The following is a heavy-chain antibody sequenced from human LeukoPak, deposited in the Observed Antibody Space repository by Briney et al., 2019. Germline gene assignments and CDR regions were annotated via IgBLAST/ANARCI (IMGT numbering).Heavy chain of an antibody. CDR1: GGSISSGGYY. D-gene: IGHD6-13*01. CDR2: IYHSGTT. CDR3: ARAYIAAAINWFDP. J-gene: IGHJ5*02. Sequence: TLSLTCTVSGGSISSGGYYWSWIRQSPGKGLEWIGCIYHSGTTFYNPSLKSRLTISLDRSKNQFSLKLTSVTAADTAVYYCARAYIAAAINWFDPWGQGTLVTVSS. V-gene: IGHV4-30-2*06.